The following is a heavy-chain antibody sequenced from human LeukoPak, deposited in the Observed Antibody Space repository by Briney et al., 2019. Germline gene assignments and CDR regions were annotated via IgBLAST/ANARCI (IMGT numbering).Heavy chain of an antibody. J-gene: IGHJ6*02. V-gene: IGHV1-3*04. CDR3: ARDARIVLAGAHYYCGMDV. D-gene: IGHD6-19*01. CDR2: LNTGNGDT. CDR1: GYTFANYA. Sequence: GASVKVSCKASGYTFANYAMHWVRQAPGQRLEWMGWLNTGNGDTKYSQKFQGRVTITRDTSASTAYMELSSLRSEDTAVYYCARDARIVLAGAHYYCGMDVWGQGTTVTVSS.